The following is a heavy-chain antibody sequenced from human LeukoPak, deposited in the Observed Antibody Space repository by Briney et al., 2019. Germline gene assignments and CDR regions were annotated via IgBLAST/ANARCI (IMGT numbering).Heavy chain of an antibody. J-gene: IGHJ1*01. Sequence: SETLSLTCTVSGGSISSSSYYWGWIRQPPGKGLEWIGSIYYSGSTYYNPSLKSRVTISVDTSKNQFSLKLSSVTAADTAVYYCARHFSYYYDSSGYTLQHWGQGTLVTVSS. CDR3: ARHFSYYYDSSGYTLQH. CDR2: IYYSGST. CDR1: GGSISSSSYY. V-gene: IGHV4-39*01. D-gene: IGHD3-22*01.